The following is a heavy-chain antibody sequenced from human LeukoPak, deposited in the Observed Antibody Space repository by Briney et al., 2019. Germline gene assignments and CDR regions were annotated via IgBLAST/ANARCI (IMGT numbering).Heavy chain of an antibody. CDR1: GLTFSAFH. D-gene: IGHD6-19*01. Sequence: GGSLRLSCAASGLTFSAFHMHWVRQASGKGLERVGRITTKANSYATAYAASVKGRFTVSRDDSKNTAYLQMSSLKTEDTAVYYCTTYTSGHYWGQGTLVTVSS. CDR2: ITTKANSYAT. CDR3: TTYTSGHY. J-gene: IGHJ4*02. V-gene: IGHV3-73*01.